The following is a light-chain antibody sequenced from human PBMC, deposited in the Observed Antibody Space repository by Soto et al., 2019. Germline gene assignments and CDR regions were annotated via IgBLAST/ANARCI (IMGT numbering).Light chain of an antibody. CDR3: QQRNIWPPVT. V-gene: IGKV3D-15*01. J-gene: IGKJ5*01. CDR2: GAS. Sequence: EIVMTQSPATLSVSPGERATLSCRASQSVSSNLAWYQQKPGQAPRLLIYGASTRATGIPDRFSGSGSGTDFTLTISRLEPEDFAVYFCQQRNIWPPVTFGQGTRLEIK. CDR1: QSVSSN.